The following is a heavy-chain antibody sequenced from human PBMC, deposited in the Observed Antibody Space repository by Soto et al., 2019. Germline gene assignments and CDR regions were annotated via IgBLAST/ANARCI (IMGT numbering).Heavy chain of an antibody. V-gene: IGHV3-13*05. CDR1: GFIFSNYD. D-gene: IGHD6-19*01. CDR2: IGTTGDP. J-gene: IGHJ4*02. Sequence: EVQLVESGGGLVQPGGSLRLSCAASGFIFSNYDMHWVRRPPGKGLEWLAAIGTTGDPYYPGSVKGRFTISRENARNSLYLQVDSLTVGDTAVYFCGRGNSGWYADVDSWGQGAVVTVSS. CDR3: GRGNSGWYADVDS.